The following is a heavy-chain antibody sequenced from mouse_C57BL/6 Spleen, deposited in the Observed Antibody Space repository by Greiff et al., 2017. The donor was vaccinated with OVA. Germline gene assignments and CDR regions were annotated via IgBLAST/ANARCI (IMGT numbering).Heavy chain of an antibody. CDR2: ISYDGSN. J-gene: IGHJ4*01. CDR1: GYSITSSYY. Sequence: EVQLQQSGPGLVKPSQSLSLTCSVTGYSITSSYYWNWIRQFPGNKLEWMGYISYDGSNNYNPSLKNRISITRDTSKNQFFLKLNSVTTEDTATYYCARRGYGSRDAMDYWGQGTSVTVSS. D-gene: IGHD1-1*01. V-gene: IGHV3-6*01. CDR3: ARRGYGSRDAMDY.